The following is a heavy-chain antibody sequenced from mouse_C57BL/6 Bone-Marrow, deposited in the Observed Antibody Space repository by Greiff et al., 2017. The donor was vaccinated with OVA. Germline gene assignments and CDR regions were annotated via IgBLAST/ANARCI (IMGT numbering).Heavy chain of an antibody. CDR2: IDPETGGT. J-gene: IGHJ1*03. D-gene: IGHD2-1*01. CDR1: GYTFTDYE. Sequence: VKLVESGAELVRPGASVTLSCKASGYTFTDYEMHWVKQTPVHGLEWIGAIDPETGGTAYNQKFKGKAILTADKSSSTAYMELRSLTSEDSAVYYGTREGGNYVWYFDVWGTGTTVTVSS. V-gene: IGHV1-15*01. CDR3: TREGGNYVWYFDV.